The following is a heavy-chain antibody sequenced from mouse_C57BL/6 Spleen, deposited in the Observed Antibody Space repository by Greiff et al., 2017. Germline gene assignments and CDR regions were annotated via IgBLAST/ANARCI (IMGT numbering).Heavy chain of an antibody. CDR1: GYTFTSYW. D-gene: IGHD1-1*01. V-gene: IGHV1-55*01. CDR2: IYPGSGST. CDR3: ARGEVQCEGSSDGYAMDY. Sequence: QVQLQQPGAELVKPGASVKMSCKASGYTFTSYWITWVKQRPGQGLEWIGDIYPGSGSTNYNEKFKSKATLTGDTSSSTAYMLLSSLTSEESAVYYCARGEVQCEGSSDGYAMDYWGQGTSVTVSS. J-gene: IGHJ4*01.